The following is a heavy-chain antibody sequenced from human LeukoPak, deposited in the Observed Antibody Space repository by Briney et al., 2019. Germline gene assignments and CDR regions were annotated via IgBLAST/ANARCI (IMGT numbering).Heavy chain of an antibody. CDR3: ARDSRASYSSSWYGGRAAFDI. J-gene: IGHJ3*02. CDR2: TYYRSKWYN. D-gene: IGHD6-13*01. Sequence: SQTLSLTCAISGDSVSSNSAAWNWIRQSPSRGLEWLGSTYYRSKWYNDYAVAVKSRITINPDTSKNQFSLQLNSVTPEDTAVYYCARDSRASYSSSWYGGRAAFDIWGQGTMVTVSS. CDR1: GDSVSSNSAA. V-gene: IGHV6-1*01.